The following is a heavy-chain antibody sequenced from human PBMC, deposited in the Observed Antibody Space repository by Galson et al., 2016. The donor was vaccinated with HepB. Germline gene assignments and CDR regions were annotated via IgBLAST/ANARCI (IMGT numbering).Heavy chain of an antibody. CDR2: IYHSGST. Sequence: SETLSLTCAVSGGSISSSNWWTWVRQPPGKGLEWIGEIYHSGSTNYNPSLKSRITIFTDNSKNQFPLNIDPVTAADTALYYCARQSMAGAGWYFDLWGRGTLISVSS. CDR1: GGSISSSNW. D-gene: IGHD6-19*01. V-gene: IGHV4-4*02. J-gene: IGHJ2*01. CDR3: ARQSMAGAGWYFDL.